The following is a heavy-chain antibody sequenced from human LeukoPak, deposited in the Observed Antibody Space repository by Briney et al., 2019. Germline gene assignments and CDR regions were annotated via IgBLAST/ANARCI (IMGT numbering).Heavy chain of an antibody. Sequence: GGSLRLSCAASGFTFNSYGMHWVRQAPGKGLEWVAVIWYDGSKKFYADSGKGRFTISRDKSKKTLYLQMNSLRAEDTAVYYCAGSGYPEGLDFWGQGTLVTVSS. CDR1: GFTFNSYG. J-gene: IGHJ4*02. CDR3: AGSGYPEGLDF. V-gene: IGHV3-33*01. CDR2: IWYDGSKK. D-gene: IGHD3-22*01.